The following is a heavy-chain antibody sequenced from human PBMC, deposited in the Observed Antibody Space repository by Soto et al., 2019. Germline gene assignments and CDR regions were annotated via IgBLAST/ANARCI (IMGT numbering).Heavy chain of an antibody. CDR1: GGSISSGGYY. Sequence: QVQLQESGPGLVKPSQTLSLTCTVSGGSISSGGYYWSSIRQHPGKGLEGIGYIYYSGSTYYHPSLQSRVTISVDTSKNQFSLKLSSVTAADTAVYYCARDVWVRGVTPYYYGMDVWGQGTTVTVSS. J-gene: IGHJ6*02. CDR3: ARDVWVRGVTPYYYGMDV. V-gene: IGHV4-31*03. D-gene: IGHD3-10*01. CDR2: IYYSGST.